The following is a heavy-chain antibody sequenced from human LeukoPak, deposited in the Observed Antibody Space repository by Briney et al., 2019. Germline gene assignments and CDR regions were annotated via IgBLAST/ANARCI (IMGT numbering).Heavy chain of an antibody. V-gene: IGHV3-30-3*01. Sequence: GGSLRLSCAASGFTFSSYAMHWVRQAPGKGLEWVAVISYDGSNKHYADSVKGRFTISRDNSKNTLYLQMNSLRAEDTAVYYCARDFSWSGYPLPELYYYYYYMDVWGKGTTVTVS. CDR3: ARDFSWSGYPLPELYYYYYYMDV. CDR1: GFTFSSYA. CDR2: ISYDGSNK. D-gene: IGHD3-3*01. J-gene: IGHJ6*03.